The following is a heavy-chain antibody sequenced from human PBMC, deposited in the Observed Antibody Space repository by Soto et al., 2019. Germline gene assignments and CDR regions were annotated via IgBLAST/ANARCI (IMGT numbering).Heavy chain of an antibody. CDR3: AKGSMTWGLLRNDY. V-gene: IGHV3-30*18. J-gene: IGHJ4*02. CDR1: GFTFSNYG. Sequence: QVQLVESGGGVVQPGTSLRLSCAASGFTFSNYGMHWVRQAPGKGLEWVAVISYDGTYKYYADSVKGRFTISRDNXXNTLYLQMNCLTPEDTAVFDCAKGSMTWGLLRNDYWGQGTLVTVSS. CDR2: ISYDGTYK. D-gene: IGHD1-26*01.